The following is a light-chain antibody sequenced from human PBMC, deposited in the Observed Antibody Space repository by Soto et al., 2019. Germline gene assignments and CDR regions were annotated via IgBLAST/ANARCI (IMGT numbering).Light chain of an antibody. CDR2: GAS. J-gene: IGKJ4*01. CDR1: QSVSTD. CDR3: HQYNGWPLT. Sequence: EIVMTQSPATLSVSPGEGATLSCRASQSVSTDLAWYRQKPGQAPRLLIYGASSRAPDIPARFSGSGSGTEFTLTISRLQSEDFAVYYCHQYNGWPLTFGGGTKVDIK. V-gene: IGKV3-15*01.